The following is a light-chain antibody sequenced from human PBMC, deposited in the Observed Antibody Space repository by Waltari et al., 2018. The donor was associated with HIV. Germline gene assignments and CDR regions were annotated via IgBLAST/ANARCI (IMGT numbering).Light chain of an antibody. Sequence: EIVMTQSPATLSVSPGERATLSCRASQSVSSNLAWYQQKPGQAPRHLIYGASTRATGIPARFSGSGYGTEFTLTISSLQSEDFAVYYCQQYNNWPRTFGQGTKVEIK. CDR3: QQYNNWPRT. J-gene: IGKJ1*01. CDR2: GAS. CDR1: QSVSSN. V-gene: IGKV3-15*01.